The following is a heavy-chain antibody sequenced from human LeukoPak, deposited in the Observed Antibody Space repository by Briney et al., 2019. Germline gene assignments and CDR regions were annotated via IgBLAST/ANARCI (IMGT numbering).Heavy chain of an antibody. D-gene: IGHD6-13*01. CDR3: ARDLGYSSDY. Sequence: GGSLRLSCAASGFIVSSNYMSWVRQAPGKGLEWVSVIYNGGITYADSVKGRFTISRDSSENTVYPQMNSLRAEDTAVYYCARDLGYSSDYWGQGTLVTVSS. J-gene: IGHJ4*02. CDR1: GFIVSSNY. V-gene: IGHV3-66*01. CDR2: IYNGGIT.